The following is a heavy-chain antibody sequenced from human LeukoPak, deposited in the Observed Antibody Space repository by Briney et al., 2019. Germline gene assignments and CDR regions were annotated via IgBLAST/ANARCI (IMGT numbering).Heavy chain of an antibody. D-gene: IGHD2-21*02. CDR1: GYTFTDYY. J-gene: IGHJ5*02. V-gene: IGHV1-2*02. Sequence: GASVKVSCKASGYTFTDYYMSWVRQAPGQGLEWMGWINPNSGGTKYAQKFQGRVTMTRDTSINTAYMELSSLISDDTAVYYCARVWATTATGYNWLDPWGQGTLVTVSS. CDR3: ARVWATTATGYNWLDP. CDR2: INPNSGGT.